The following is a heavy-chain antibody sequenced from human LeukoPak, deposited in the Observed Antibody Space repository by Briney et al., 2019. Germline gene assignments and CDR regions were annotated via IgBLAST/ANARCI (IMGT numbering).Heavy chain of an antibody. CDR3: ARQIVGAKYNWFDP. CDR2: IYTSGST. D-gene: IGHD1-26*01. V-gene: IGHV4-4*09. J-gene: IGHJ5*02. Sequence: PSETLSLTCTVSGGSLSSYYWSWIPQPPGKGLEWIGYIYTSGSTNYNPSLKSRVTISVDTSKNQFSLKLSSVTAADTAVYYCARQIVGAKYNWFDPWGQGALVTVSS. CDR1: GGSLSSYY.